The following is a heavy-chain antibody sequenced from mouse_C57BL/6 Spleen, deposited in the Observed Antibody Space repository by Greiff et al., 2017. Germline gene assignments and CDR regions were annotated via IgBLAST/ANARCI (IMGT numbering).Heavy chain of an antibody. D-gene: IGHD3-2*02. Sequence: EVQVVESGPELVKPGASVKIPCKASGYTFTDYNMDWVKQSHGKSLEWIGDINPNNGGTIYNQKFKGKATLTVDKSSSTAYMELRSLTSEDTAVYYCAVPPAQATGFAYWGQGTLVTVSA. CDR3: AVPPAQATGFAY. CDR1: GYTFTDYN. CDR2: INPNNGGT. J-gene: IGHJ3*01. V-gene: IGHV1-18*01.